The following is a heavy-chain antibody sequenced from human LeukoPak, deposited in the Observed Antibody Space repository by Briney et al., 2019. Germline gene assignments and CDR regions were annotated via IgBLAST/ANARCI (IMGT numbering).Heavy chain of an antibody. CDR1: GGSFSDYY. CDR3: ASGRFSVYYFDY. CDR2: IIHSGAT. J-gene: IGHJ4*02. Sequence: PSETLSLTCGASGGSFSDYYWSWIRQPPGKGLEWIGEIIHSGATSSSPSLKSRVTISMDPSKNQFSLRLSSVTAADTAVYYCASGRFSVYYFDYWGQGSLVTVSS. D-gene: IGHD3-3*02. V-gene: IGHV4-34*12.